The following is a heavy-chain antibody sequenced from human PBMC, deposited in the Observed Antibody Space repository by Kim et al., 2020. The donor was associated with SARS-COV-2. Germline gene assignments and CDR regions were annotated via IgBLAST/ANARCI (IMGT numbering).Heavy chain of an antibody. CDR3: AKPTVTYCGGDCYFDY. V-gene: IGHV3-23*01. D-gene: IGHD2-21*01. J-gene: IGHJ4*02. Sequence: SVEGRFTISRDTSNNTLYLQMTSLRAEDTAVYYCAKPTVTYCGGDCYFDYWGQGTLVTVSS.